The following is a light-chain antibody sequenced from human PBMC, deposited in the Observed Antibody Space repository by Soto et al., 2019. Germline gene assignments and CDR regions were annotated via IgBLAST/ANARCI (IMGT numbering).Light chain of an antibody. J-gene: IGKJ5*01. Sequence: DIQMTQSPSSLPASVGDRVTITCRASQSISSYLNWYQQKPGKAPKLLIYAASTLQSGVPDRFSGSGSGTHFTLTISSLQAEDVAVYYCQQYYSTPITFGQGTRLEI. CDR3: QQYYSTPIT. CDR2: AAS. CDR1: QSISSY. V-gene: IGKV1-39*01.